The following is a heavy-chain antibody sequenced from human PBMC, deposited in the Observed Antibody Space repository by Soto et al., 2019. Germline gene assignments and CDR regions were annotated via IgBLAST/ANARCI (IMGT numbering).Heavy chain of an antibody. CDR1: GGSISSDNYF. CDR2: IYYSGSA. V-gene: IGHV4-31*03. Sequence: QVQLQESGPGLVKPSQTLSLTCTVSGGSISSDNYFWSWIRQHPGKGLEWMGYIYYSGSAYYNPSLKSRVTISVDTSKNQFSLRLNSVTAADTAMYYCAREVGSATTSDAFDIWGQGTMVTVSS. CDR3: AREVGSATTSDAFDI. J-gene: IGHJ3*02. D-gene: IGHD1-26*01.